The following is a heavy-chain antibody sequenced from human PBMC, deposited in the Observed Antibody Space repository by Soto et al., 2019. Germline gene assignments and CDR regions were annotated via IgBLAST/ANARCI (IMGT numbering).Heavy chain of an antibody. CDR3: ARTGAGYCSSTSCYFIDY. Sequence: GGSLRLSCAASGFTFSSYSMNWVRQAPGKGLEWVSYISSSSSTIYYADSVKGRFTISRDNAKNSLYLQMNSLRAEDTAVYYCARTGAGYCSSTSCYFIDYWGQGTLVTVSS. CDR1: GFTFSSYS. CDR2: ISSSSSTI. J-gene: IGHJ4*02. V-gene: IGHV3-48*01. D-gene: IGHD2-2*01.